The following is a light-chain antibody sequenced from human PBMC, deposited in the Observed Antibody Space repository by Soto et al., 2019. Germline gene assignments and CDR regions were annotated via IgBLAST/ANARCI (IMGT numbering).Light chain of an antibody. CDR3: QQYNTYPRT. CDR1: QSISTW. J-gene: IGKJ4*01. V-gene: IGKV1-5*03. Sequence: DIQMTQSPSTLSASVGDRVTITCRASQSISTWLAWYQQKPGKAPKLLIYKASSLEGGVPSRFGGSGSGTLFNITISSLHPEDFATYDCQQYNTYPRTFGGGTTVDIK. CDR2: KAS.